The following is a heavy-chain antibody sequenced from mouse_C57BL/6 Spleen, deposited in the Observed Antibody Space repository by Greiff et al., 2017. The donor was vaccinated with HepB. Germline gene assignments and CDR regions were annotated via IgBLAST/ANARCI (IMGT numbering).Heavy chain of an antibody. D-gene: IGHD1-1*01. CDR3: ARTVVGTMDY. Sequence: EVKLMESEGGLVQPGSSMKLSCTASGFTFSDYYMAWVRQVPEKGLEWVANINYDGSSTYYLDSLKSRFIISRDNAKNIRYLQMISLKSEDTATYYCARTVVGTMDYWGQGTSVTVSS. CDR1: GFTFSDYY. CDR2: INYDGSST. V-gene: IGHV5-16*01. J-gene: IGHJ4*01.